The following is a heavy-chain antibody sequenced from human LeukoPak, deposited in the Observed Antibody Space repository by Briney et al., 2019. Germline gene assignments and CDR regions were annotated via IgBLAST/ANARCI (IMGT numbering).Heavy chain of an antibody. Sequence: GGSLRLSCAASGFTFSSYAMSWVRQAPGKGLEWVSAISGSGGSTYYADSVKGRFTISRDNSKNTLYLQMNSLRAEDTAVYYCARDVGVVPAAIVYYYYMDVWGKGTTVTVSS. D-gene: IGHD2-2*02. CDR2: ISGSGGST. J-gene: IGHJ6*03. CDR3: ARDVGVVPAAIVYYYYMDV. CDR1: GFTFSSYA. V-gene: IGHV3-23*01.